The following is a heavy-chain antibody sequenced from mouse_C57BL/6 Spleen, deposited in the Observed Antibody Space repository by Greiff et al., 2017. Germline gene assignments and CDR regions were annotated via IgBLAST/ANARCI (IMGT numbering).Heavy chain of an antibody. CDR2: ISDGGSYT. D-gene: IGHD1-1*01. V-gene: IGHV5-4*01. CDR3: AREGDLLLRDYAMDY. CDR1: GFTFSSYA. J-gene: IGHJ4*01. Sequence: DVMLVESGGGLVKPGGSLKLSCAASGFTFSSYAMSWVRQTPEKRLEWVATISDGGSYTYYPDNVKGRFTISRDNAKNNLYLQMSHLKSEDTAMYYWAREGDLLLRDYAMDYWGQGTSVTVSS.